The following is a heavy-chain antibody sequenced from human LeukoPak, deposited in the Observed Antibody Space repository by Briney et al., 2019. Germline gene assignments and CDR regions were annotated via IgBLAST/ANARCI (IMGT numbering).Heavy chain of an antibody. V-gene: IGHV1-2*02. J-gene: IGHJ4*02. D-gene: IGHD5-18*01. CDR3: ARDNEGGYDYDLTFDC. CDR1: GDTFTAYY. CDR2: INPNTGGR. Sequence: ASVKVSCMASGDTFTAYYIHGVRQAPGQGLEWMGWINPNTGGRDYAQKFQGRVTMTRDTSISTAYMELSSLSSNGTPGSYCARDNEGGYDYDLTFDCWGQGALVTVSS.